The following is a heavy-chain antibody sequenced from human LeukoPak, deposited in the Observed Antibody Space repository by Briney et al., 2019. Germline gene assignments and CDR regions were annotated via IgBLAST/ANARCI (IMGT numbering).Heavy chain of an antibody. CDR2: ISANNNNT. D-gene: IGHD2-2*01. CDR3: ARALYHTFDY. J-gene: IGHJ4*02. CDR1: GYTFISYG. Sequence: ASVNVSCKTSGYTFISYGISWVRQAPGQGLEWMGWISANNNNTDNVQKLQGRVTMTTDTSTSTAYMELRSLRSDDTAVYYCARALYHTFDYWGQGTLVTVSS. V-gene: IGHV1-18*01.